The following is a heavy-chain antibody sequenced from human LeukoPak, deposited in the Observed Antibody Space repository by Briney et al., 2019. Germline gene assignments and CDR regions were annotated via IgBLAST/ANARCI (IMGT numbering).Heavy chain of an antibody. CDR2: IYHSGST. CDR3: AREDRMRGGVFDY. V-gene: IGHV4-38-2*02. J-gene: IGHJ4*02. Sequence: PSETLSLTCTVSGYSTSSGYYWGWIRQPPGKGLEWIGSIYHSGSTYYNPSLKSRVTISVDTSKNQFSLKLSSVTAADTAVYYCAREDRMRGGVFDYWGQGTLVTVSS. CDR1: GYSTSSGYY. D-gene: IGHD2-8*01.